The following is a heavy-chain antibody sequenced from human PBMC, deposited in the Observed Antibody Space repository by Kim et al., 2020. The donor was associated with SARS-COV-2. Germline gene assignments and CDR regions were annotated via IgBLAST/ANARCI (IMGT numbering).Heavy chain of an antibody. CDR2: INHSGST. D-gene: IGHD5-18*01. V-gene: IGHV4-34*01. Sequence: SETLSLTCAVYGGSFSGYYWSWIRQPPGKWLEWIGEINHSGSTNYNPSLKSRVTISVDTSKNQFSLKLSSVTAAATAVYYCASGYLSLVDTSMVLPFDY. CDR1: GGSFSGYY. J-gene: IGHJ4*01. CDR3: ASGYLSLVDTSMVLPFDY.